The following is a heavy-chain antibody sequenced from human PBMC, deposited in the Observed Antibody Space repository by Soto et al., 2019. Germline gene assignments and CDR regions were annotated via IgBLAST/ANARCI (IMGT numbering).Heavy chain of an antibody. CDR1: GYTFTDYY. Sequence: QVQLVQSGAEVKKPGASVKVSCKASGYTFTDYYVHWVRQAPGQRLEWMGIINPKTGGTNYPQKFQGKSTPTRDTSTRTVSMELSRLRSEDAAIYYCARDRGDTTLFQWGRSFDSWGQGTLVTVSS. D-gene: IGHD1-1*01. CDR3: ARDRGDTTLFQWGRSFDS. CDR2: INPKTGGT. J-gene: IGHJ4*02. V-gene: IGHV1-46*01.